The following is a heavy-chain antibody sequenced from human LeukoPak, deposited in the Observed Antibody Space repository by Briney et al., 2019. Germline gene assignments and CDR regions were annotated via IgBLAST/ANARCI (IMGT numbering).Heavy chain of an antibody. CDR2: SDPEDGET. CDR3: ATGSNYDFWSGYAY. J-gene: IGHJ4*02. Sequence: ASVKVSCKVSGYTLTELSMHWVRQAPGKGLEWMGGSDPEDGETIYAQKFQGRVTMTEDTSTDTAYMELSSLRSEDTAVYYCATGSNYDFWSGYAYWGQGTLVTVSS. CDR1: GYTLTELS. V-gene: IGHV1-24*01. D-gene: IGHD3-3*01.